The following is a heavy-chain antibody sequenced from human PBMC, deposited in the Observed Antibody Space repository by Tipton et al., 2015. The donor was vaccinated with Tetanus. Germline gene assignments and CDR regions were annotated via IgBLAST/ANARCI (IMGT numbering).Heavy chain of an antibody. CDR1: GGSISSGGYY. Sequence: TLSLTCTVSGGSISSGGYYWSWIRPHPGKGLEWIGDIYYSGSTYYNPSLKSRVTISVDTSKNQLSLKLNSVTDADTAVYYCARDRARGARGWNYFDYWGQGTLVPVSS. CDR2: IYYSGST. J-gene: IGHJ4*02. D-gene: IGHD6-6*01. CDR3: ARDRARGARGWNYFDY. V-gene: IGHV4-31*03.